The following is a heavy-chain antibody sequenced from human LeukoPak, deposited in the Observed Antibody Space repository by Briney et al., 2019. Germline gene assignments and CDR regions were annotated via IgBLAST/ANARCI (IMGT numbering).Heavy chain of an antibody. D-gene: IGHD1-26*01. Sequence: SETLSLTCTVSGGSISSYYWSWIRQPPGKGLEWIGYIYTSGSTNYNPSLKSRVTISVDTSKNQFSLKLSSVTAADTAVYYCAGGVVGPGYLDYWGQGTLVTVSS. CDR1: GGSISSYY. CDR3: AGGVVGPGYLDY. V-gene: IGHV4-4*09. J-gene: IGHJ4*02. CDR2: IYTSGST.